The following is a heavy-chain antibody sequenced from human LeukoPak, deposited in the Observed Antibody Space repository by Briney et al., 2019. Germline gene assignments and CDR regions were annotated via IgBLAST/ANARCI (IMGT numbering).Heavy chain of an antibody. Sequence: SETLSLTCNVSGGSISSYYWNWIRQPPGKGLEWIGYIYYSGSTNYNPSLKSRVTISVDTSKNQFSLKLSSVTAADTAVYYCARAGASTPVTTRFDYWGQGALVTVSS. CDR2: IYYSGST. D-gene: IGHD4-17*01. J-gene: IGHJ4*02. V-gene: IGHV4-59*01. CDR1: GGSISSYY. CDR3: ARAGASTPVTTRFDY.